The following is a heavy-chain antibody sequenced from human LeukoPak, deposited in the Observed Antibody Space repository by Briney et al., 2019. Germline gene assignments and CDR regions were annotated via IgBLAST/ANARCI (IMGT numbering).Heavy chain of an antibody. D-gene: IGHD6-13*01. CDR3: AGYSSSWYDPDY. J-gene: IGHJ4*02. Sequence: SETLSLTCTVSGGSISSSSYYWGWIRQPPGKGLEWIGSIYYSGSTYYNPSLKSRVTISVDTSKNQFSLKLSSVTAADTAVYYCAGYSSSWYDPDYWGQGTLVTVSS. V-gene: IGHV4-39*01. CDR1: GGSISSSSYY. CDR2: IYYSGST.